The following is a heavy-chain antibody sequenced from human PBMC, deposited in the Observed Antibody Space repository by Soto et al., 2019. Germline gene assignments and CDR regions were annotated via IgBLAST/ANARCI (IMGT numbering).Heavy chain of an antibody. CDR1: GYNFTSYW. V-gene: IGHV5-51*01. J-gene: IGHJ4*02. Sequence: GESLKISCTGSGYNFTSYWIGWVRQMPGKGLEWMGIIYPGDSETRYRPSLQGHFTISADKSISTAYLQWSSLKASDTAMFYCARPAFVSSSWHNNNWGQGTLVTVSS. CDR3: ARPAFVSSSWHNNN. D-gene: IGHD6-19*01. CDR2: IYPGDSET.